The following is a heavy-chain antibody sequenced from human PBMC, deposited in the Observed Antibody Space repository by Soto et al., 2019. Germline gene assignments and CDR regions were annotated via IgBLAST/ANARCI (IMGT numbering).Heavy chain of an antibody. CDR3: AREGSGYNF. CDR1: GGSFSNFG. D-gene: IGHD5-12*01. V-gene: IGHV1-69*13. J-gene: IGHJ4*02. CDR2: IVPVFGRP. Sequence: EASVKVSCRASGGSFSNFGISWVRQAPGQGLEWMGGIVPVFGRPNYAQRFRGRNTITADESTSTGYMELISLRSDVTAVYYCAREGSGYNFWGQGTQVTVSS.